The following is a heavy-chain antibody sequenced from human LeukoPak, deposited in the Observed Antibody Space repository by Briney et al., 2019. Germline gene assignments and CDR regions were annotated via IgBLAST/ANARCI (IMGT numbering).Heavy chain of an antibody. CDR3: ARAGDNSGYYPYYFDY. Sequence: SETLSLTCTVAGGSISSYYWSWIRQPPGKGLEWIGYIYYSGSTNYNPSLKSRVTMSGDTSKNQFSLKLSSVTAADTAVYYCARAGDNSGYYPYYFDYWGQGTLVTVSS. CDR1: GGSISSYY. CDR2: IYYSGST. D-gene: IGHD3-22*01. J-gene: IGHJ4*02. V-gene: IGHV4-59*01.